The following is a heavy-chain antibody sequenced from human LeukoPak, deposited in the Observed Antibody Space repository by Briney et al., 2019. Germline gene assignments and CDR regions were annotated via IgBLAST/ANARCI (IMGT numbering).Heavy chain of an antibody. D-gene: IGHD6-13*01. CDR1: GYTFTGYY. V-gene: IGHV1-18*04. Sequence: ASVKVSCKASGYTFTGYYMHWVRQAPGQGLEWMGWISAYNGNTNYAQKLQGRVTMTTDTSTSTAYMELRSLRSDDTAVYYCARADLGALVQDYWGQGTLVTVSS. CDR3: ARADLGALVQDY. J-gene: IGHJ4*02. CDR2: ISAYNGNT.